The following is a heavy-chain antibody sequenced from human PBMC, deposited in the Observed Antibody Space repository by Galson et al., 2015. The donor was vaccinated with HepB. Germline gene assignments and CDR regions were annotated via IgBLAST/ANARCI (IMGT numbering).Heavy chain of an antibody. V-gene: IGHV1-24*01. CDR3: ATAMIVGATIWSAFDI. D-gene: IGHD1-26*01. CDR2: FDPEDGET. Sequence: SVKVSCKVSGYTLTELSMHWVRQAPGKGLEWMGGFDPEDGETIYAQKFQGRVTMTEDTSTDTAYMELSSLRSEDTAVYYCATAMIVGATIWSAFDIWGQGTMDTVSS. CDR1: GYTLTELS. J-gene: IGHJ3*02.